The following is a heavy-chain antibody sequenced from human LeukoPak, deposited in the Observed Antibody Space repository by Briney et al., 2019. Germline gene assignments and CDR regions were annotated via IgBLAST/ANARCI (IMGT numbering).Heavy chain of an antibody. CDR2: INPNSGGA. CDR3: AKGWVVNYYGSSRNYFDP. Sequence: ASVKVSCKTSGFTFTGYFLHWVRQAPGQGLEWMGRINPNSGGANYAQNFQGRVSMTRDTSKNTAYMELNGLTFDDTALYFGAKGWVVNYYGSSRNYFDPWGQGTLVTVSS. CDR1: GFTFTGYF. J-gene: IGHJ5*02. D-gene: IGHD3-10*01. V-gene: IGHV1-2*02.